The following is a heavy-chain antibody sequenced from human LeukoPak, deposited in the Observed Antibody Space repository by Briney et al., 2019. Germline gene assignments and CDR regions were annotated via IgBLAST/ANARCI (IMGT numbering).Heavy chain of an antibody. CDR3: AKDRYYYDSSGYSDRHDAFDI. V-gene: IGHV3-23*01. CDR1: GFTFSSYA. CDR2: IGGSGGGT. J-gene: IGHJ3*02. D-gene: IGHD3-22*01. Sequence: PGGSLRLSCAASGFTFSSYAMDWVRQAPGKGLEWVSAIGGSGGGTYYADSVKGRFTISRDNSKNTLYLQMNSLRAEDTAVYYCAKDRYYYDSSGYSDRHDAFDIWGQGTMVTVSS.